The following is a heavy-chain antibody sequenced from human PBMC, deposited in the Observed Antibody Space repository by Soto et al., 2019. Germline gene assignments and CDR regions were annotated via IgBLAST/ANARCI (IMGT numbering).Heavy chain of an antibody. V-gene: IGHV4-31*03. CDR2: IYYSGST. CDR3: ASDKYYYGSGKDGMDV. CDR1: GGSISSGGYY. Sequence: SETLSLTCTVSGGSISSGGYYWTWIRQHPGKGLEWIGYIYYSGSTYYNPSLKGRVTISVDTPKNQFSLKLSSVTAADTAVYYCASDKYYYGSGKDGMDVWGQGTTVTVSS. J-gene: IGHJ6*02. D-gene: IGHD3-10*01.